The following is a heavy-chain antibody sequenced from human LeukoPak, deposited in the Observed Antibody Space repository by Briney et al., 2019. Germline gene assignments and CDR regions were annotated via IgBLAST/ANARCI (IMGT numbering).Heavy chain of an antibody. CDR1: GGSISSGGYS. CDR2: IYYSGST. Sequence: SETLSLTCAVSGGSISSGGYSWSWIRQPPGKGLEWIGYIYYSGSTYYNPSLKSRVTISVDTSKNQFSLKLSSVTAADTAVYYCARDSPISSAFDIWGQGTMVTVSS. CDR3: ARDSPISSAFDI. V-gene: IGHV4-30-4*07. J-gene: IGHJ3*02. D-gene: IGHD5-12*01.